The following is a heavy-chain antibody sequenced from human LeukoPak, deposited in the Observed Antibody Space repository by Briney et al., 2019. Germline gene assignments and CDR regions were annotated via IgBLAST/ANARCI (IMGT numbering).Heavy chain of an antibody. CDR3: ERSPPSDYYDSSGYWFDY. D-gene: IGHD3-22*01. V-gene: IGHV1-69*13. CDR2: IIPIFGTA. Sequence: SVKVSCKASGGTFSSYAISWVRQAPGQGLEWMGGIIPIFGTANYAQKFQGRVTITADESTSTAYMELSSLRSEDTAVYYCERSPPSDYYDSSGYWFDYWGQGTLVTVSS. CDR1: GGTFSSYA. J-gene: IGHJ4*02.